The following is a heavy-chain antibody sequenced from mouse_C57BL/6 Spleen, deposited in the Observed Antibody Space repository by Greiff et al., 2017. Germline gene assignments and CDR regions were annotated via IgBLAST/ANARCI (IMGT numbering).Heavy chain of an antibody. V-gene: IGHV1-52*01. CDR3: AKEHDYGSRWYFDV. J-gene: IGHJ1*03. CDR1: GYTFTSYW. Sequence: VQLQQPGAELVRPGSSVKLSCKASGYTFTSYWMHWVKQRPIQGLEWIGNIDPSDSETHYNQKFKYKATLTVDKSSSTAYMQLSSLTSEDSAVXYCAKEHDYGSRWYFDVWGTGTTVTVSS. D-gene: IGHD1-1*01. CDR2: IDPSDSET.